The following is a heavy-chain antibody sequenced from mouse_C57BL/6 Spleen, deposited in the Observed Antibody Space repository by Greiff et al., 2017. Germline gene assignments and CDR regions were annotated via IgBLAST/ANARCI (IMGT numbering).Heavy chain of an antibody. V-gene: IGHV1-69*01. Sequence: VQLQQPGAELVMPGASVKLSCKASGYTFTSYWMHWVKQRPGQGLEWIGEIDPSDSYTNYNQKFKGKSTLTVDKSSSTAYMQLSSLTSEDSAVYYCARSRSTMITNYYAMDYWGQGTSVTVSS. CDR3: ARSRSTMITNYYAMDY. D-gene: IGHD2-4*01. CDR1: GYTFTSYW. J-gene: IGHJ4*01. CDR2: IDPSDSYT.